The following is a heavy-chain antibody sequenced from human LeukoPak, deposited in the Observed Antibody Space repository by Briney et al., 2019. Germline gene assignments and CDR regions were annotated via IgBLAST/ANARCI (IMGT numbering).Heavy chain of an antibody. J-gene: IGHJ6*03. CDR2: IYPDDSDT. D-gene: IGHD2-15*01. Sequence: GESLKISCKGSGYSFSGYWLAWVRQMPGKGLEWMGIIYPDDSDTRYSPSFQGQVTISADKSINTAYLQWSSLKASDTAMYYYARQRSSHYSGVYYFYYMDVWGKGTTVTVSS. V-gene: IGHV5-51*01. CDR3: ARQRSSHYSGVYYFYYMDV. CDR1: GYSFSGYW.